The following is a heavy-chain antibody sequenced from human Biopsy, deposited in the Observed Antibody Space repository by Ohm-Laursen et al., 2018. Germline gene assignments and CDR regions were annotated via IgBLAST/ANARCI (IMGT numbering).Heavy chain of an antibody. D-gene: IGHD2-21*02. CDR1: GYTFTDDQ. CDR3: SREQHYYSA. V-gene: IGHV1-2*06. Sequence: GASVKVSCKTTGYTFTDDQIHWVREAPGQGLEWMGLVNPKKGDTRYAQKFQGRVTMTSDVSAATAYMELTGLTSDDTAVYFCSREQHYYSAWGQGTLVTVSS. CDR2: VNPKKGDT. J-gene: IGHJ5*02.